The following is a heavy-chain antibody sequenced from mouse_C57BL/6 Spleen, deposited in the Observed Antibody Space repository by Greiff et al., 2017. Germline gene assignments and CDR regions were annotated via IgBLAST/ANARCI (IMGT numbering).Heavy chain of an antibody. CDR2: IWSGGST. CDR3: ARNLGLLYLRGDFDV. J-gene: IGHJ1*03. V-gene: IGHV2-2*01. Sequence: QVQLQQSGPGLVQPSQSLSITCTVSGFSLTSYGVHWVRQSPGKGLEWLGVIWSGGSTDYNAAFISRLSISKDNSKSQVFFKMNSLQADDTAIYYCARNLGLLYLRGDFDVWGTGTTVTVSS. CDR1: GFSLTSYG. D-gene: IGHD2-12*01.